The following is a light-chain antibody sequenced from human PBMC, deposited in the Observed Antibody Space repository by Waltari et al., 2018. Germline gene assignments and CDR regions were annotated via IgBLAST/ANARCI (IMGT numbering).Light chain of an antibody. CDR3: QQYYNTPYT. J-gene: IGKJ2*01. Sequence: DIVMTPSPDSLAVSLGERATINCTSSQSVLYSSNHNNYLAWYQQKPGQPPKLLFYWSSTRESGVPDRFSGSGSGTDFTLTISSLQAEDVAVYYCQQYYNTPYTFGQGTKLEIK. CDR2: WSS. CDR1: QSVLYSSNHNNY. V-gene: IGKV4-1*01.